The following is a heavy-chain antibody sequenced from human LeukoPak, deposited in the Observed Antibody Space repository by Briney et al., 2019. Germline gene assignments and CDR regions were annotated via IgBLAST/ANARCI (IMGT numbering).Heavy chain of an antibody. Sequence: GESLKISCQGSGYDFTTSWIGWVRQMPGKGLEWMGIIYPGDSDTKYSPSFKGQVTISADKSISTAYLQWSSLKASDTAMYYCARPWGLVRWGQGTLVIVSA. CDR2: IYPGDSDT. D-gene: IGHD3-16*01. CDR3: ARPWGLVR. J-gene: IGHJ4*02. CDR1: GYDFTTSW. V-gene: IGHV5-51*01.